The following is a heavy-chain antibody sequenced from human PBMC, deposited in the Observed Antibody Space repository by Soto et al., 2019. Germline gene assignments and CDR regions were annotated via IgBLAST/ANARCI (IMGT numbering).Heavy chain of an antibody. Sequence: QVQLVQSGAEVKKPGSSVKVSCKASGGTFSSYAISWVRQAPGQGLEWMGGIIPIFGTANYAQKFQGRVTITADESTSTAYMELSSLRCEDTAVYYCAREALRYDSSGYYSRADDYWGQGTLVTVSS. CDR2: IIPIFGTA. V-gene: IGHV1-69*01. CDR3: AREALRYDSSGYYSRADDY. CDR1: GGTFSSYA. D-gene: IGHD3-22*01. J-gene: IGHJ4*02.